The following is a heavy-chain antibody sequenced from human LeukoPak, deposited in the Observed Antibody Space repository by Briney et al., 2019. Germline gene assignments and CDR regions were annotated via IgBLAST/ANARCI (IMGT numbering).Heavy chain of an antibody. CDR2: IYYSEST. V-gene: IGHV4-59*08. CDR1: GXSISSYF. D-gene: IGHD6-19*01. Sequence: PSETLSLTCTVSGXSISSYFWSWIRQPPGKGLEWMGYIYYSESTNYNPSLKSRVTISVDTSKNQFSLKMNSATAADTAVYYCARLAGQAVAGTFLDYWGQGTLVTVSS. J-gene: IGHJ4*02. CDR3: ARLAGQAVAGTFLDY.